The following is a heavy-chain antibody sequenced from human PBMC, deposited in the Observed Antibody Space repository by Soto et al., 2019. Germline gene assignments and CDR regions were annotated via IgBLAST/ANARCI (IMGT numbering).Heavy chain of an antibody. CDR1: GYSFTSYW. J-gene: IGHJ5*02. Sequence: PGESLKISCKGSGYSFTSYWIGWVRQMPGKGLEWMGIIYPGDSDTRYSPSFQGQVTISADKSISTAYLQWSSLRASDTAMYYCARAPVRGKVYNWFDPWGQGTLVTVSS. D-gene: IGHD3-10*01. CDR3: ARAPVRGKVYNWFDP. V-gene: IGHV5-51*01. CDR2: IYPGDSDT.